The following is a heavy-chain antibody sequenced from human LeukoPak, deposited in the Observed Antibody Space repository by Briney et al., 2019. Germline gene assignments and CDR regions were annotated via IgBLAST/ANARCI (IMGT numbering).Heavy chain of an antibody. Sequence: SGTLSLTCGVSGGSITTTNWWSWVRQPPGQGLEWIGEISLSGLTNYSPSLNSRVTMSLDMAKNQFSLKLSSVTAADTAVYYCASVGELYDYFDYWGQGTLVTVSS. CDR3: ASVGELYDYFDY. V-gene: IGHV4-4*02. CDR2: ISLSGLT. D-gene: IGHD3-10*01. CDR1: GGSITTTNW. J-gene: IGHJ4*02.